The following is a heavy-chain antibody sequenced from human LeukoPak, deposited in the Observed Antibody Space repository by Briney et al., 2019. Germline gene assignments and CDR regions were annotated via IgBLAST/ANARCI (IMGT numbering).Heavy chain of an antibody. D-gene: IGHD3-10*01. CDR1: GFTFSDYY. Sequence: GGSLRLSCAASGFTFSDYYMSWIRQAPGKGLEWVSYISSSGSTIYYADSVKGRFTISRDNAKNSLYLQMNSLRAEDTAVYYCARDIQFGELSPKPFDPWGQGTLVTVSS. V-gene: IGHV3-11*01. CDR3: ARDIQFGELSPKPFDP. J-gene: IGHJ5*02. CDR2: ISSSGSTI.